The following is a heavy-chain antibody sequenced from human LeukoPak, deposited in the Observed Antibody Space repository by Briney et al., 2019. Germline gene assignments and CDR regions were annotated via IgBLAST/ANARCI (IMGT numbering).Heavy chain of an antibody. J-gene: IGHJ4*02. V-gene: IGHV1-18*01. CDR2: ISAYNGNT. D-gene: IGHD1-26*01. CDR3: ARVHARAFRGGVGGYYFDY. CDR1: GYTFTSYG. Sequence: ASVKVSCKASGYTFTSYGISWVRQAPGQGLEWMGWISAYNGNTNYAQKLQGRVTMTTDTSTSTAYMELRSLRSDDTAVYYCARVHARAFRGGVGGYYFDYWGQGTLVTVSS.